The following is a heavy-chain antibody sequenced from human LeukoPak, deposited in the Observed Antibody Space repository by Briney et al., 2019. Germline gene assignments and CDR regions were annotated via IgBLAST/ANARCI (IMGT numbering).Heavy chain of an antibody. CDR2: IYYSGST. CDR1: GGSISSYY. J-gene: IGHJ4*02. Sequence: SETLSLTCTVSGGSISSYYWSWIRQPPGKELEWIGYIYYSGSTNYNPSLKSRVTISVDTSKNQFSLRLTSVTAADTAVYYCARRAVYSGYDYYFDYWGQGSLVTVSS. CDR3: ARRAVYSGYDYYFDY. D-gene: IGHD5-12*01. V-gene: IGHV4-59*01.